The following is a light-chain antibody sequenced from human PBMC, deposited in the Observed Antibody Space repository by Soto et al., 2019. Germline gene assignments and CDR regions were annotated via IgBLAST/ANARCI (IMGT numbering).Light chain of an antibody. J-gene: IGKJ4*01. CDR2: DAS. CDR3: QQRSNWPPLT. CDR1: QSVSSY. V-gene: IGKV3-11*01. Sequence: EIVLTQSPATLSLSPGERATLSCRASQSVSSYLAWYQQKPGQAPSLLIYDASNRATGIPARFSGSGSGTDFTLTISSLEPEDFAVYYCQQRSNWPPLTFGGGTNVEIK.